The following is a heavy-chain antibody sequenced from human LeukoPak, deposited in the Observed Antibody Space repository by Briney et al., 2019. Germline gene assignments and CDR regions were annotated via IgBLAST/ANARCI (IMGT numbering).Heavy chain of an antibody. CDR3: AGAQGISARW. Sequence: GGSLRLSCAASGLTVSINYMNWVRQAPGKGLEWVSVIYSDGNTYYADSVKGRFTISRDNSKNTLYLQMNSLRAEDTAVYYCAGAQGISARWWGQGTLVTVSS. J-gene: IGHJ4*02. V-gene: IGHV3-53*01. CDR1: GLTVSINY. CDR2: IYSDGNT. D-gene: IGHD6-6*01.